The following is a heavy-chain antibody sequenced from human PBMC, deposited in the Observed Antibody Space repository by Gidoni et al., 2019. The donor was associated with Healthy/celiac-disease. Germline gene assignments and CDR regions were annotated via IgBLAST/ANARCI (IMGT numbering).Heavy chain of an antibody. CDR1: GFTFSSYG. J-gene: IGHJ6*03. D-gene: IGHD3-3*01. V-gene: IGHV3-33*01. Sequence: QVQLVESGGGVVQPGRSLRLSCAASGFTFSSYGMHWVRQAPGKGLEWVGVIWYDGSNKYYADSVKGRFTISRDNSKNTLYLQMNSLRAEDTAVYYCARVESVKDPNYYYYMDVWGKGTTVTVSS. CDR2: IWYDGSNK. CDR3: ARVESVKDPNYYYYMDV.